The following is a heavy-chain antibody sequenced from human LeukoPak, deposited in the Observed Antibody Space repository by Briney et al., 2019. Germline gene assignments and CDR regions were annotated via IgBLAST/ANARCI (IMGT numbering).Heavy chain of an antibody. V-gene: IGHV3-53*01. D-gene: IGHD1-26*01. CDR2: IYSGGST. J-gene: IGHJ4*02. CDR3: ARAGSGGSYHPDY. CDR1: GFTVSSNY. Sequence: GGSLRLSCAASGFTVSSNYMSWVRQAPGEGLEWVSVIYSGGSTYYADSVMGRFTISRDNSKNTLYLQMNSLRAEDTAVYYCARAGSGGSYHPDYWGQGTLVTVSS.